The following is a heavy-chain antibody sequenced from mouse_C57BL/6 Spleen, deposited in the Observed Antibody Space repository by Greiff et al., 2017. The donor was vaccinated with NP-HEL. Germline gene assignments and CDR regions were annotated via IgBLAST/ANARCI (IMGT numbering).Heavy chain of an antibody. D-gene: IGHD1-1*01. Sequence: VQLQQSGPELVKPGASVKISCKASGYTFTDYYMNWVKQSHGKSLEWIGDINPNNGGTSYNQKFKGKATLTVDKSSSTAYMELRSLTSEDSAVYYCARFLLLRYYFDYWGQGTTLTVSS. CDR3: ARFLLLRYYFDY. V-gene: IGHV1-26*01. CDR2: INPNNGGT. J-gene: IGHJ2*01. CDR1: GYTFTDYY.